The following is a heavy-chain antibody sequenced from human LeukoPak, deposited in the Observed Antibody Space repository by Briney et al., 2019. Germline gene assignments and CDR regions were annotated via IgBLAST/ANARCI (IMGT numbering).Heavy chain of an antibody. Sequence: PGGSLRLSCAASGFTFSSYAMSWVRQAPGKGLEWVSVISGSGGSTYYADSVQGRFTISRDNSNNTLYLQMNSLRADGTAVYYCAKRGYDSSGYYGYFDYWAQGTLVTVSS. J-gene: IGHJ4*02. V-gene: IGHV3-23*01. CDR1: GFTFSSYA. CDR2: ISGSGGST. D-gene: IGHD3-22*01. CDR3: AKRGYDSSGYYGYFDY.